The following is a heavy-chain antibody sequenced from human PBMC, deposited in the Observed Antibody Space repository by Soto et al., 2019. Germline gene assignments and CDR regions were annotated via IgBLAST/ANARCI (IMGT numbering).Heavy chain of an antibody. CDR1: GASVSSGSHY. D-gene: IGHD2-2*01. CDR3: ARTDRYQLSSFSDH. CDR2: IFYSGMT. V-gene: IGHV4-61*01. Sequence: PSETLSLTCTVSGASVSSGSHYWSWIRQPPGKGLEWIGYIFYSGMTTYNPSLKSRVTISVDTSKHQFSLKLTSVTAADTAVYYCARTDRYQLSSFSDHWGQGTLVTVSS. J-gene: IGHJ4*02.